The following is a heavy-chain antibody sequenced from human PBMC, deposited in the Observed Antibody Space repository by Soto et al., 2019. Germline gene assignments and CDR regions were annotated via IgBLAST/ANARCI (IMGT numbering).Heavy chain of an antibody. CDR1: GDSISTVDYF. J-gene: IGHJ5*01. CDR2: IYKSTTT. V-gene: IGHV4-30-4*01. Sequence: SETLSLTCSVSGDSISTVDYFWAWIRQPPGQALEYIGYIYKSTTTYYNPSFEGRVAISLDTSKSQFSLNVTSVTAADTAVYFCARGRYCLTGRCFPNWFDSWGQGTLVTVSS. D-gene: IGHD2-15*01. CDR3: ARGRYCLTGRCFPNWFDS.